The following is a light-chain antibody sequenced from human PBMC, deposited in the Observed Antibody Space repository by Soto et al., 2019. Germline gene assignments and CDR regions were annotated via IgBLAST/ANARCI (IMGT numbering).Light chain of an antibody. CDR1: QSISSW. V-gene: IGKV1-5*01. CDR2: DAS. J-gene: IGKJ4*01. Sequence: DIQMTQSPSTLSASVGDIVTITCRASQSISSWLAWYQQKPGRAPKVLIFDASSLESGAPSRFSGRRSGTEFTLTISSLQPDDFATYYCQQYNSYSPLTFGGGTKVDI. CDR3: QQYNSYSPLT.